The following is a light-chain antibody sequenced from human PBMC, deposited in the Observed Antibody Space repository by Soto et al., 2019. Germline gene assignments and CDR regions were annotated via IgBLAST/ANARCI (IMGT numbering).Light chain of an antibody. Sequence: DIQMTQSPSSLSASVGDGVTITCRASQSISNYVNWYQQKPGKAPNLLIFATSTLQSGVPSRFSGSGSGTDFTLTISSLQPEDFATYYCQQRETFGPGTKVDIK. CDR3: QQRET. J-gene: IGKJ3*01. CDR1: QSISNY. CDR2: ATS. V-gene: IGKV1-39*01.